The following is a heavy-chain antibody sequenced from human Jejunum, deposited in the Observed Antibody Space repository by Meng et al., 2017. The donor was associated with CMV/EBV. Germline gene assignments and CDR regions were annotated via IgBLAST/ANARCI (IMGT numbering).Heavy chain of an antibody. CDR2: MNPNRGTT. V-gene: IGHV1-8*01. Sequence: QGQLVQSGAEVKKPGASVKVSCKASGYTFTSYDINWVRQGTGQGLEWMGWMNPNRGTTGYAQKFQGRVTMTRNISKSTAYMDLSSLRFEDTAVYYCATGVADFEYWGQGTLVTVSS. D-gene: IGHD6-19*01. CDR1: GYTFTSYD. J-gene: IGHJ4*02. CDR3: ATGVADFEY.